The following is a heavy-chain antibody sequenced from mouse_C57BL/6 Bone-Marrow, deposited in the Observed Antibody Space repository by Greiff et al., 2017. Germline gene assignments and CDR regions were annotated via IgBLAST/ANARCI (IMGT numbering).Heavy chain of an antibody. CDR2: INPGSGGT. D-gene: IGHD3-1*01. CDR1: GYAFTNYL. Sequence: VQRVESGAELVRPGTSVKVSCKASGYAFTNYLIEWVKQRPGQGLEWIGVINPGSGGTNYNEKFKGKATLTADKSSSTAYMQLSSLTSEDSAVYFCARSGHSDYWGQGTTLTVSS. J-gene: IGHJ2*01. V-gene: IGHV1-54*01. CDR3: ARSGHSDY.